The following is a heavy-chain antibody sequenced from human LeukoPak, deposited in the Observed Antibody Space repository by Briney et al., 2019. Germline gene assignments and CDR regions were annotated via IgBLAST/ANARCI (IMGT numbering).Heavy chain of an antibody. V-gene: IGHV4-4*02. CDR2: IYHSGST. CDR3: ARLGDSSGYYAFDY. J-gene: IGHJ4*02. D-gene: IGHD3-22*01. CDR1: GGSISSSNW. Sequence: SGTLSLTCAVSGGSISSSNWWSWVRQPPGKGLVWIGEIYHSGSTNYNPSLKSRVTISVDKSKNHFSLKLSSVTAADTAVYYCARLGDSSGYYAFDYWGQGTLVTVSS.